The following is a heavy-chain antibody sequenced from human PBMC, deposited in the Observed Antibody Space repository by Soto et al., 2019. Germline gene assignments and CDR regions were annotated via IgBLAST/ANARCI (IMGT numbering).Heavy chain of an antibody. CDR1: GDSVSSNSAA. V-gene: IGHV6-1*01. D-gene: IGHD6-19*01. J-gene: IGHJ6*04. CDR3: ARDDDCGRGSGWYWRGMDV. CDR2: TYYRSKWYN. Sequence: SQTLSLTCAISGDSVSSNSAAWNWIRQSPSRGLEWLGRTYYRSKWYNDYAVSVKSRITINPDTSKNQFSLQLNSVTPEDTAVYYCARDDDCGRGSGWYWRGMDVWGKGTTVTVSS.